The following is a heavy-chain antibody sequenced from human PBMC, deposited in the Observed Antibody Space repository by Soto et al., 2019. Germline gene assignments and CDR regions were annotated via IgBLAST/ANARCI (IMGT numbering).Heavy chain of an antibody. V-gene: IGHV1-58*01. CDR3: AADRPTRHYIAAAGYYYYYGMDV. Sequence: AVKVSCKASGFSFTSSAVQWVRQARGQRREWIGWIVVGSGNRNYAQKFQERVTITRAMSTSTAYMELSSLRSEDTAVYYCAADRPTRHYIAAAGYYYYYGMDVWGQGTTVTVSS. CDR2: IVVGSGNR. CDR1: GFSFTSSA. D-gene: IGHD6-13*01. J-gene: IGHJ6*02.